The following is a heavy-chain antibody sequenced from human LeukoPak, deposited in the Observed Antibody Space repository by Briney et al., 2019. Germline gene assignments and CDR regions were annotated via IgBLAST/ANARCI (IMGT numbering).Heavy chain of an antibody. CDR2: IIPILGIA. J-gene: IGHJ4*02. V-gene: IGHV1-69*02. Sequence: SVKVSCKASGYTFTGYYMHWVRQAPGQGLEWMGRIIPILGIANYAQKFQGRVTITADKSTSTAYMELSSLRSEDTAVYYCARYGFDYWGQGTLVTVSS. CDR3: ARYGFDY. CDR1: GYTFTGYY. D-gene: IGHD4-17*01.